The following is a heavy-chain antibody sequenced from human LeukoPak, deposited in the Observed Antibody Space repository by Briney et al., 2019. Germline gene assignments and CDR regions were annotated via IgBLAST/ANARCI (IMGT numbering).Heavy chain of an antibody. CDR2: IYYSGST. D-gene: IGHD6-13*01. J-gene: IGHJ6*02. CDR1: GXSISSYY. Sequence: PSETLSLTCTVSGXSISSYYWSWIRQPPGKGLEWIGYIYYSGSTNYNPSLKSRVTISVDTSKNQFSLKLSSVTAADTAVYYCARGIAAAGTYRYYYYGMDVWGQGTTVTVSS. V-gene: IGHV4-59*01. CDR3: ARGIAAAGTYRYYYYGMDV.